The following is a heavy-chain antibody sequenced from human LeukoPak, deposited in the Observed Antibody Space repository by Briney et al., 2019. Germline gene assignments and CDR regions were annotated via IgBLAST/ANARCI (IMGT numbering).Heavy chain of an antibody. Sequence: SETLSLTCTVSGGSISSSSYYWGWIRQPPGKGLEWIGSIYYSGSTYYNPSLKSRVTISVDTSKNQFSLKLSSVTAADTAVYYCARDYTVVNYYYMDVWGKGTTVTVSS. CDR1: GGSISSSSYY. J-gene: IGHJ6*03. CDR3: ARDYTVVNYYYMDV. CDR2: IYYSGST. D-gene: IGHD2-21*01. V-gene: IGHV4-39*02.